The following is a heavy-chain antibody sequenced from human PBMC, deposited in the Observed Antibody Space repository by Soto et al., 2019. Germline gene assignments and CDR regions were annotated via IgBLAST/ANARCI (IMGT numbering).Heavy chain of an antibody. J-gene: IGHJ6*03. CDR2: INSDGSST. CDR1: GFTFSSYW. V-gene: IGHV3-74*01. D-gene: IGHD4-17*01. CDR3: ARGSLTTDYYYYYYMDV. Sequence: GGSLRLSCAASGFTFSSYWMHWVRQAPGKGLVWVSRINSDGSSTSYADSVKGRFTISRDNAKNTLYLQMNSLRAEDTAVYYCARGSLTTDYYYYYYMDVWGKGTTVTVSS.